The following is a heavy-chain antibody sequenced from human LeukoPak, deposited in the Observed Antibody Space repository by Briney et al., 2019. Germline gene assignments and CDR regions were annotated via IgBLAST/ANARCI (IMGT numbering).Heavy chain of an antibody. J-gene: IGHJ3*02. D-gene: IGHD3-3*01. CDR2: IVVGSGNT. V-gene: IGHV1-58*01. CDR1: GFTFTSSA. CDR3: AADRITIFGVVTDAFDI. Sequence: GTSVKVSCKASGFTFTSSAVQWVRQARGQRLEWIGWIVVGSGNTNYAQKFQERVTITRDMSTSTAYMELSSLRSENTAVYYCAADRITIFGVVTDAFDIWGQGTMVTVSS.